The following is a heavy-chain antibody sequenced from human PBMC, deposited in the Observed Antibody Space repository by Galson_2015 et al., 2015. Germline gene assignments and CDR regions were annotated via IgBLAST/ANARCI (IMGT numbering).Heavy chain of an antibody. CDR2: ISYDGSNK. Sequence: SLRLSCAASGFTFSSYTMHWVRQAPGKGLEWVAVISYDGSNKYYADSVKGRFTISRDNSKNTLYLQLNSLRAEDTAVFYCARTQAGGYHSPYYFDYWGQGTLVTVSS. D-gene: IGHD5-12*01. CDR3: ARTQAGGYHSPYYFDY. V-gene: IGHV3-30-3*01. J-gene: IGHJ4*02. CDR1: GFTFSSYT.